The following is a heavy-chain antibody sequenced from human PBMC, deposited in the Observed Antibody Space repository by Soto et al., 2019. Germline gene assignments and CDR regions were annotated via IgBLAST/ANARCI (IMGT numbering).Heavy chain of an antibody. V-gene: IGHV1-18*01. CDR1: GYTFTSYG. CDR3: ARDIIVVPAAMSAFYYYYGMDV. D-gene: IGHD2-2*01. CDR2: ISAYNGNT. J-gene: IGHJ6*02. Sequence: ASVKVSCKASGYTFTSYGISWVRQAPGQGLEWMGWISAYNGNTNYAQKLQGRVTMTTDTSTSTAYMELRSLRSDDTAVYYCARDIIVVPAAMSAFYYYYGMDVWGQGTTVTVSS.